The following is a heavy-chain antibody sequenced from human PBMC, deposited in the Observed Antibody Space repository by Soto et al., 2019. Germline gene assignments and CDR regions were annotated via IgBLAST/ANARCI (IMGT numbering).Heavy chain of an antibody. CDR2: IYPGATT. V-gene: IGHV4-38-2*01. CDR3: ARVHVMVVAGRTFYY. J-gene: IGHJ4*01. Sequence: SESRSLTCAVSGYSLSSGAYWGWVRQPPGKGPEWIARIYPGATTFYTPSLKRRVTISLDTSENHYSPKLRSVTAAATAVYYCARVHVMVVAGRTFYYRGPGTLVTVSS. CDR1: GYSLSSGAY. D-gene: IGHD6-19*01.